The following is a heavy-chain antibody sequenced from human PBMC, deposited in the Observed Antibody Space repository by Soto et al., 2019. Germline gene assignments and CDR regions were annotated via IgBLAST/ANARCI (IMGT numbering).Heavy chain of an antibody. Sequence: GASVKVSCKASGGAFSSYAISWVRQAPGQGLEWMGGIIPIFGTANYAQKFQGRVTITADESTSTAYMELSSLRSEDTAVYYCARVGLQYSRPMDVWGQGTTVTVSS. CDR2: IIPIFGTA. J-gene: IGHJ6*02. D-gene: IGHD6-6*01. V-gene: IGHV1-69*13. CDR3: ARVGLQYSRPMDV. CDR1: GGAFSSYA.